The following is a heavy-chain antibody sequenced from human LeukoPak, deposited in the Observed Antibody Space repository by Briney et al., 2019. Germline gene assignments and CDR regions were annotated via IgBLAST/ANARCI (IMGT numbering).Heavy chain of an antibody. V-gene: IGHV4-61*02. CDR2: IYTSGST. CDR3: ARESLGYCSGGSCYNYYYYMDV. CDR1: GGSISSGSYY. Sequence: SETLSLTCTVSGGSISSGSYYWSWIRQPAGKGLEWIGRIYTSGSTNYNPSLKSRVTISVDTSKNQFSLKLSSVTAADTAVYYCARESLGYCSGGSCYNYYYYMDVWGKGTTVTISS. D-gene: IGHD2-15*01. J-gene: IGHJ6*03.